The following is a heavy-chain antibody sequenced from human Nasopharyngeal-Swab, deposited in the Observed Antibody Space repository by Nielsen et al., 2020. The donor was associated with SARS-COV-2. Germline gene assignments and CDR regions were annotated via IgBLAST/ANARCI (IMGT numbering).Heavy chain of an antibody. CDR1: GYTFTNYD. D-gene: IGHD6-13*01. V-gene: IGHV1-8*01. CDR3: ARERPKTYTSSWNGDSFDP. Sequence: ASVKVSCKASGYTFTNYDINWVRQATGQGLEWMGWMNPDNGNTGYAQKFQGRATMTRNTSINTAYMELSSLISEDTAVYFCARERPKTYTSSWNGDSFDPWGQGTLVTVSS. CDR2: MNPDNGNT. J-gene: IGHJ5*02.